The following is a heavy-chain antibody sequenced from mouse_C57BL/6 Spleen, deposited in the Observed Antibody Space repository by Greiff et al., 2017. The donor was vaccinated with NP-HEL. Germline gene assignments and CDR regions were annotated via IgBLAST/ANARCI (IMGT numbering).Heavy chain of an antibody. Sequence: VQLQQPGAELVRPGTSVKLSCKASGYTFTSYWMHWVKQRPGQGLEWIGVIDPSDSYTNYNQKFKGKATLTVDTSSSTAYMQLSSLTSEDSAVYYGARGYGNYKDYYAMDYWGQGTSVTVSS. CDR1: GYTFTSYW. V-gene: IGHV1-59*01. CDR3: ARGYGNYKDYYAMDY. D-gene: IGHD2-10*02. J-gene: IGHJ4*01. CDR2: IDPSDSYT.